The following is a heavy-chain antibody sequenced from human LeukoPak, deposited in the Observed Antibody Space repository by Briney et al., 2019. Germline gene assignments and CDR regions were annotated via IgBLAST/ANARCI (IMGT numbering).Heavy chain of an antibody. V-gene: IGHV1-46*01. D-gene: IGHD1-26*01. CDR1: GYTFTSYY. Sequence: ASVKVSCKASGYTFTSYYMDWVRQAPGQGLEWMGIINPSGGSTSYAQKFQGRVTMTRDTSTSTVYMELSSLRSEDTAVYYCARYRGYSGSYKRAEYFHHWRQGSLVTVSS. CDR3: ARYRGYSGSYKRAEYFHH. CDR2: INPSGGST. J-gene: IGHJ1*01.